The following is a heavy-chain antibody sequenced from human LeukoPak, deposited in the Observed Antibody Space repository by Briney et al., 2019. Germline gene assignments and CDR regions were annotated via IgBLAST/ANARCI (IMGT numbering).Heavy chain of an antibody. CDR3: ARDQKRGSGSYYVSYWFDP. CDR2: IYTSGST. Sequence: SETLSLTCTVSGGSISSYYWSWIRQPAGKGLEWIGRIYTSGSTNYNPSLKSRVTMSADTSKNQFSLKLSSVTAADTAVYYCARDQKRGSGSYYVSYWFDPWGQGTLVTVSS. D-gene: IGHD1-26*01. J-gene: IGHJ5*02. V-gene: IGHV4-4*07. CDR1: GGSISSYY.